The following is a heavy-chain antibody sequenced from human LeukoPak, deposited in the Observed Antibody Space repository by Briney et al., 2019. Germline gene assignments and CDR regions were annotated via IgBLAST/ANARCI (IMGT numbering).Heavy chain of an antibody. CDR2: IYYSGST. CDR1: GGSISSSSYY. CDR3: ARSTLDYYGSGSYGFWFDP. D-gene: IGHD3-10*01. Sequence: SETLSLTCTVSGGSISSSSYYWGWIRQPPGKGLEWIGSIYYSGSTYYNPSLRSRVTISVDTSKNQFSLKLSSVTAADTAVYYCARSTLDYYGSGSYGFWFDPWGQGTLVTVSS. V-gene: IGHV4-39*07. J-gene: IGHJ5*02.